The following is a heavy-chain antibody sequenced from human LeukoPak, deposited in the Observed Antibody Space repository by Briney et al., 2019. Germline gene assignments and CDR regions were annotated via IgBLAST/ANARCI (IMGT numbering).Heavy chain of an antibody. Sequence: GGSLRLSCAASGFTFRSYGMSWVRQAPGKGLEWVSAISGSGGSTYYADSVKGRFTISRDNYKNTLYLQMNSLRADDTAVYYCAKDDFWSGYPSYFDYWGQGTLVTVSS. CDR3: AKDDFWSGYPSYFDY. V-gene: IGHV3-23*01. CDR2: ISGSGGST. J-gene: IGHJ4*02. CDR1: GFTFRSYG. D-gene: IGHD3-3*01.